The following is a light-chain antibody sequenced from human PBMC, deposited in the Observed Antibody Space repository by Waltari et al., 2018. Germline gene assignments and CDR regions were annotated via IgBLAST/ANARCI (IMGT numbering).Light chain of an antibody. CDR2: GAS. Sequence: NVLTQSPGTVSLSPGERATLSCRASQTVSDSYLAWYQHQPGQAHRLLIYGASSRATGIPDRFSGSGSGTDFTLTISSLEPEDSAVYYCQQRSSWPTFGGGTKVEIK. CDR3: QQRSSWPT. CDR1: QTVSDSY. J-gene: IGKJ4*01. V-gene: IGKV3D-20*02.